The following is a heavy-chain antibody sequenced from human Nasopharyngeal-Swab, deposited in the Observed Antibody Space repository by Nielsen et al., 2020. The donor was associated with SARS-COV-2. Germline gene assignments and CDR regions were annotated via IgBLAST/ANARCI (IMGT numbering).Heavy chain of an antibody. CDR1: GYTFTSYG. J-gene: IGHJ6*02. V-gene: IGHV1-18*01. CDR3: ARAPNSGYDSGLPMDV. D-gene: IGHD5-12*01. Sequence: ASVKVSCKASGYTFTSYGISWVRQAPGQGLEWMGWIRGYNGNTNYAQKLQGRVTMTTDTSKSTAHMELRSLGSDDTAVYYCARAPNSGYDSGLPMDVWGQGTTVTVSS. CDR2: IRGYNGNT.